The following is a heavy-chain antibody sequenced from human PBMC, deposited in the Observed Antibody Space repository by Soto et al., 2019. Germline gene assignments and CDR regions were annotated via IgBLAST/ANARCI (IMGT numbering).Heavy chain of an antibody. J-gene: IGHJ4*02. CDR2: ISDDGNKE. D-gene: IGHD3-16*02. V-gene: IGHV3-30-3*01. Sequence: GGSLRLSCSASVFTFSNYAMHWVRQAPGKGLEWLAVISDDGNKEQLADSVKGRFTISRDNSKNTLYLQINSLRDEDTAVYQCVASALSFDYWGQGTRGTFSP. CDR3: VASALSFDY. CDR1: VFTFSNYA.